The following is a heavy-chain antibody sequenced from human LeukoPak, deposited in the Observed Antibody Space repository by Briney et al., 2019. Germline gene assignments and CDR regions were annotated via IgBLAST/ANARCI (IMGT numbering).Heavy chain of an antibody. J-gene: IGHJ3*02. V-gene: IGHV1-69*13. D-gene: IGHD3-22*01. Sequence: SVKVSCKASGGTFSSYAISWVRQAPGQGLEWMGGIIPIFGTANYAQKFQGRVTITADESTSTAYMELSSLRSEDTAVYYCARDWLGSSGPGAFDIWGQGTMVTVSS. CDR2: IIPIFGTA. CDR3: ARDWLGSSGPGAFDI. CDR1: GGTFSSYA.